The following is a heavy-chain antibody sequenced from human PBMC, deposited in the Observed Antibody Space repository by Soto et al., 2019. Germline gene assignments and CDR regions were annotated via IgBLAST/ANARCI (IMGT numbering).Heavy chain of an antibody. V-gene: IGHV4-61*08. CDR3: ARPTYNSGSPFDY. CDR1: GDSISSGDYY. Sequence: SETLSLTCTVSGDSISSGDYYWSWIRQPPGKGLEWIGYIYYSGSTNYNPSLKSRVTISVDTSKNQFSLKLSSVTAADTAVYYCARPTYNSGSPFDYWGQGTLVTVSS. D-gene: IGHD1-20*01. J-gene: IGHJ4*02. CDR2: IYYSGST.